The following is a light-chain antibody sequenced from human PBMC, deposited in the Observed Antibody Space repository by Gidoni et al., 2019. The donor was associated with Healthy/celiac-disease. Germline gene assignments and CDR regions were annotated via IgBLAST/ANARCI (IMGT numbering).Light chain of an antibody. Sequence: QSALTQPASVSGSPGQSITISCTGTSSDVGSYNLVSCYQQHPGKAPKLMIYEVSKRPSGVSNRFSGSKSGNTASLTISGLQAEDEADYYCCSYAGSHVVFGGGTKLTVL. V-gene: IGLV2-23*02. J-gene: IGLJ2*01. CDR1: SSDVGSYNL. CDR2: EVS. CDR3: CSYAGSHVV.